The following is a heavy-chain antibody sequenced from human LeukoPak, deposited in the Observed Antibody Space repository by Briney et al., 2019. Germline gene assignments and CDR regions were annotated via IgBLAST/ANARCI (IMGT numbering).Heavy chain of an antibody. CDR3: AKDRSTYYYDSSGIDY. CDR1: GFTFDDYA. J-gene: IGHJ4*02. Sequence: GGSLRLSCAASGFTFDDYAMHWVRQAPGKGLEWVSGISWNSGSIGYADSVKGRFTISRDNAKNPLYLQMNSLRAEDTALYYCAKDRSTYYYDSSGIDYWGQGTLVTVSS. D-gene: IGHD3-22*01. V-gene: IGHV3-9*01. CDR2: ISWNSGSI.